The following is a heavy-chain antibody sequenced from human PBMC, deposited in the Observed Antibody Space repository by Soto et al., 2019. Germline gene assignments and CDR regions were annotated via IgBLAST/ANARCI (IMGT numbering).Heavy chain of an antibody. CDR2: IYYSGST. V-gene: IGHV4-59*08. CDR3: ARRQRGYYMDV. CDR1: GGSISSYY. J-gene: IGHJ6*03. Sequence: SETLSLTCTVSGGSISSYYWSWIRQPPGKGLEWIGYIYYSGSTNYNPSLKSRVTISVDTSKNQFSLKLSSVTAADTAVYYCARRQRGYYMDVWGKGTTVTVSS.